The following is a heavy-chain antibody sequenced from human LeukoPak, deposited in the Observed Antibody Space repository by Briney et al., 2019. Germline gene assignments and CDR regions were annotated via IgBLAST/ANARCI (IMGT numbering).Heavy chain of an antibody. J-gene: IGHJ3*02. CDR1: GGSFSGYY. CDR2: INHSGST. V-gene: IGHV4-34*01. Sequence: SETLSLTCAVYGGSFSGYYWSWIRQPPGKGLEWIGEINHSGSTNYNPSLKSRVTISVDTSKNQFSLKLSSVTAADTAVYYCARESRRYSSGWSKAFDIWGQGTMVTVSS. D-gene: IGHD6-19*01. CDR3: ARESRRYSSGWSKAFDI.